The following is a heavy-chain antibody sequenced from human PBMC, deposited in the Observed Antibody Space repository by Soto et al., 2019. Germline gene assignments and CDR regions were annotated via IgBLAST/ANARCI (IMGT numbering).Heavy chain of an antibody. CDR2: SAPEEGEP. J-gene: IGHJ4*02. D-gene: IGHD1-26*01. CDR3: AADRKIVGTIGAFDF. V-gene: IGHV1-24*01. Sequence: AAVKVSCKVRESTLTELTIDWLRQAPGKGLEWMGRSAPEEGEPIYPQKFQGRVSMTEDPSTDTAYMELTSLRSEDTAVYFCAADRKIVGTIGAFDFWGQGTLVTVSS. CDR1: ESTLTELT.